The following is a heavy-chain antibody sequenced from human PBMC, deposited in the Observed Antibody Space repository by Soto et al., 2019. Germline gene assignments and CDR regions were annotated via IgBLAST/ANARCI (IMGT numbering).Heavy chain of an antibody. Sequence: QVQLVQSGAEVKKPGASVKVSCKASGYTFTGYYMHWVRQAPGQGLEWMGWINPNSGGTNSAQKFQGRVTMTRDTSISTAYTELSRLRSDDTAVYYCARALHRLGGKGSKWGQGTLVTVSS. V-gene: IGHV1-2*02. J-gene: IGHJ4*02. D-gene: IGHD1-1*01. CDR2: INPNSGGT. CDR1: GYTFTGYY. CDR3: ARALHRLGGKGSK.